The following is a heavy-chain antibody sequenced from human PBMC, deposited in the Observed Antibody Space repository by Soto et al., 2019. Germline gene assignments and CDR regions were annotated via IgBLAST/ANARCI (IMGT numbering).Heavy chain of an antibody. CDR3: ARLPFLYLPLCYYYGMDV. Sequence: QVQLQESGPGLVKPSETLSLTCTVSGGSVSSGSYYWSWIRQPPGKGLEWIGYIYYSGSTNYNPSLKSRVPLSVDTSKHQFSLKLSSVTAADTAVYYCARLPFLYLPLCYYYGMDVWGQGTTVTVSS. J-gene: IGHJ6*02. CDR2: IYYSGST. D-gene: IGHD2-2*02. V-gene: IGHV4-61*01. CDR1: GGSVSSGSYY.